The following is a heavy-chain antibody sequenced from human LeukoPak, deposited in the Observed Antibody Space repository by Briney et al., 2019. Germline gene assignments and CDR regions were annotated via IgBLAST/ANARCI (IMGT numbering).Heavy chain of an antibody. D-gene: IGHD5-18*01. Sequence: GGSLRLSCAASGFTFSSYGMHWVRQAPGKGLEWVAFIRYDGSNKYYADSVKGRFTISRDNCKNTLYLQMNSLRAEDTAVYYCAKGLTGGYSYGYGIDYWGQGTLVTVSS. V-gene: IGHV3-30*02. J-gene: IGHJ4*02. CDR1: GFTFSSYG. CDR2: IRYDGSNK. CDR3: AKGLTGGYSYGYGIDY.